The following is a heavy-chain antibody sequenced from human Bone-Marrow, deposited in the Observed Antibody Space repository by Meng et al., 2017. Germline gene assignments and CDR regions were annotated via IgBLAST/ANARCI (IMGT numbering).Heavy chain of an antibody. CDR3: ARGAIAYCGGDCYSSDFDY. V-gene: IGHV1-69*06. CDR2: IIPIFGTA. Sequence: SVKVSCKASGGTFSSYAISCVRQAPGQGLEWMGGIIPIFGTANYAQKFQGRVTITANKSTSTAYMELSSLRSEDTAVYYCARGAIAYCGGDCYSSDFDYWGQGTLVTVSS. D-gene: IGHD2-21*02. J-gene: IGHJ4*02. CDR1: GGTFSSYA.